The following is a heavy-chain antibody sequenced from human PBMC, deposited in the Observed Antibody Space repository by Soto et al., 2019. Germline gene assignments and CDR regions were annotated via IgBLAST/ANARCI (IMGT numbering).Heavy chain of an antibody. CDR1: GFTFDDYA. CDR3: AKDNVPVAGTLRSYNWFDP. J-gene: IGHJ5*02. D-gene: IGHD6-19*01. Sequence: GGSLRLSCAASGFTFDDYAMHWVRQAPGKGLEWVSGISWNSGSIGYADSVKGRFTISRDNAKNSLYLQMNSLRAEDTALYYCAKDNVPVAGTLRSYNWFDPWGQGTLVTVSS. CDR2: ISWNSGSI. V-gene: IGHV3-9*01.